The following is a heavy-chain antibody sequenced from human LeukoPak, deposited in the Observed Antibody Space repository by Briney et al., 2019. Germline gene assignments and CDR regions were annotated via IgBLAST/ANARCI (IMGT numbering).Heavy chain of an antibody. D-gene: IGHD3-16*01. CDR1: GGSISSSNW. Sequence: PSETLSLTCAVSGGSISSSNWWSWVRQPPGKGLEWIGEIYHSGSTNYNPSLKSRVTISVDKSKNQFSLKLSSVTAADTAVHYCARWPVGDYYYYMDVWGKGTTVTVSS. CDR2: IYHSGST. J-gene: IGHJ6*03. CDR3: ARWPVGDYYYYMDV. V-gene: IGHV4-4*02.